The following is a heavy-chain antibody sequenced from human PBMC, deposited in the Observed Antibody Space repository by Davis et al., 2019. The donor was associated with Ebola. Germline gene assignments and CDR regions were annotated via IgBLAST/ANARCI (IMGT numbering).Heavy chain of an antibody. CDR2: INHSGST. D-gene: IGHD6-19*01. Sequence: MPSESLSLTCAVYGGSFSGYYWSWIRQPPGKGLEWIGEINHSGSTNYNPSLKSRVTIPVDTSKNQFSLKLSSVTAADTAVYYCARTFWSVADYYFDYWGQGTLVTVSS. V-gene: IGHV4-34*01. CDR3: ARTFWSVADYYFDY. J-gene: IGHJ4*02. CDR1: GGSFSGYY.